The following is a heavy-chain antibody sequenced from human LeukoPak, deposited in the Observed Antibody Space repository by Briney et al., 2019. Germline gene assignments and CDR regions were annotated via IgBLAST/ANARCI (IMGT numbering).Heavy chain of an antibody. V-gene: IGHV4-59*01. Sequence: SETLSLTCTVSGGSISSYYWSWIRQPPGKGLEWIGYIYYSGSTNYNPSLKSRVTISVDTSKNQFSLKLSSVTAADTAVYYCASHYCSCTSCPRLDAFDIWGQGTMVTVSS. D-gene: IGHD2-2*01. CDR3: ASHYCSCTSCPRLDAFDI. J-gene: IGHJ3*02. CDR1: GGSISSYY. CDR2: IYYSGST.